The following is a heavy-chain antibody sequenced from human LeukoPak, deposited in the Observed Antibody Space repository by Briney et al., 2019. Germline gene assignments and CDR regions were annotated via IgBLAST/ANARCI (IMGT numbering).Heavy chain of an antibody. J-gene: IGHJ4*02. CDR2: ISGSGSST. CDR3: SKLNLGDCSGGSCYPSDY. CDR1: GFTFSSYA. D-gene: IGHD2-15*01. Sequence: PGGSLRLSCAASGFTFSSYAMNWVRQAPGAGLEWVSRISGSGSSTYYADSVKGRFTISRDNSKNTLYLQMSSLRAADTAIYYCSKLNLGDCSGGSCYPSDYWGQGTLVTVSS. V-gene: IGHV3-23*01.